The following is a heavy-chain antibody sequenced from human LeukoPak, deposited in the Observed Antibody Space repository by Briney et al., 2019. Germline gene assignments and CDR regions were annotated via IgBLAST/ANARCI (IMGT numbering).Heavy chain of an antibody. D-gene: IGHD6-13*01. CDR2: IYYSGST. V-gene: IGHV4-59*01. CDR3: ARGGGISHYYYYMDV. Sequence: SETLSLTCTVSGGSITSYYWSWLRQPPGKGLEWIGYIYYSGSTNYNPSLTSRVTISLDTSKNQFSLKLSSVTAADTAVYYCARGGGISHYYYYMDVWGKGTTVTISS. J-gene: IGHJ6*03. CDR1: GGSITSYY.